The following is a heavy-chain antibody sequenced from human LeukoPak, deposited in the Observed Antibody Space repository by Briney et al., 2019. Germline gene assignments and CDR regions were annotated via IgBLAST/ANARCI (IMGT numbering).Heavy chain of an antibody. CDR3: ARAGRWLQHFDY. D-gene: IGHD5-24*01. Sequence: SEALSLTCTVSGGSISSSSYYWGWIRQPPGKGLEWIGSIYYSGSTYYNPSLKSRVTISVDTSKNQFSLKLSSVTAADTAVYYCARAGRWLQHFDYWGQGTLVTVSS. V-gene: IGHV4-39*07. CDR2: IYYSGST. CDR1: GGSISSSSYY. J-gene: IGHJ4*02.